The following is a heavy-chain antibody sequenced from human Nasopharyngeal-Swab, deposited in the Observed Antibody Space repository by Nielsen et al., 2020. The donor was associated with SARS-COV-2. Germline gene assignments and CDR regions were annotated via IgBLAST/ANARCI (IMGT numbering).Heavy chain of an antibody. CDR1: GFTFSSYS. J-gene: IGHJ4*02. Sequence: GESLQISCAASGFTFSSYSMNWVRPAPGKGLEWVSFISSSGSHKYYADSMKGRFTISRDNAKSSLYLQLSSLRAEDTAVYYCARVEEYYYGSGSLSDNWGQGTLVTVSS. D-gene: IGHD3-10*01. V-gene: IGHV3-21*01. CDR2: ISSSGSHK. CDR3: ARVEEYYYGSGSLSDN.